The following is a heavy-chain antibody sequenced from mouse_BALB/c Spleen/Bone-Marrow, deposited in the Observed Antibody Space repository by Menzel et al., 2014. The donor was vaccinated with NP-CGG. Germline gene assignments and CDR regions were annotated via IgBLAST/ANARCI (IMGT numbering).Heavy chain of an antibody. V-gene: IGHV5-9-2*01. D-gene: IGHD3-3*01. Sequence: EVHLVESGGGLVKSGGSLKLSCAASGFTFNSYGMSWVRQTPEKRLEWVATISGGGSYTFYPDSVKGRFTISRDNAKNNLYLQLSSLRSEDAALYYCARDACCDQTEVSFVCWGQGTLVTVAA. CDR1: GFTFNSYG. CDR3: ARDACCDQTEVSFVC. CDR2: ISGGGSYT. J-gene: IGHJ3*01.